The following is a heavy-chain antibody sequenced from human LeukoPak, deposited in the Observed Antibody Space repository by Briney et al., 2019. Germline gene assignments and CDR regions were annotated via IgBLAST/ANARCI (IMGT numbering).Heavy chain of an antibody. D-gene: IGHD6-6*01. V-gene: IGHV3-30*18. CDR2: ISRDGRDK. J-gene: IGHJ4*02. Sequence: PGRSLRLSCVASGFTFSSYAMHWVRQAPGKGLEWVAVISRDGRDKHHADSVKGRFTISRDNSKNTLYLQMNSLSAEDTAVYFCAKDPRIAAAYYFDYWGQGTLVTVSS. CDR1: GFTFSSYA. CDR3: AKDPRIAAAYYFDY.